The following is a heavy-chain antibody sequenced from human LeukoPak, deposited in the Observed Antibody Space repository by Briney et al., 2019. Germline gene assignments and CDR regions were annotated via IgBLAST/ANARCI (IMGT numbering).Heavy chain of an antibody. D-gene: IGHD3-10*01. CDR2: ISYTGST. CDR1: GGSISPYF. Sequence: SETLSLTCTVSGGSISPYFWSWFRQPPGKGLEWIGYISYTGSTIYSPSLKSRVTISVDTSKNQFSLQLTSVTAADTAVYYCAKDDYRGVTNFDPWGQGTLVTVSS. V-gene: IGHV4-59*01. CDR3: AKDDYRGVTNFDP. J-gene: IGHJ5*02.